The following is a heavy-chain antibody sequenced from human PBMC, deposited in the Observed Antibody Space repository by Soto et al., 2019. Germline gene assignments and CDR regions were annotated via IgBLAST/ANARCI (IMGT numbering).Heavy chain of an antibody. V-gene: IGHV1-69*05. Sequence: ASVKVTCKASGGAFSSYAISWVRQAPGQGLEWMGGIIPIFGTANYAQKFQGRFTISRDNAKNSLYLQMDSLRAEDTAVYYCARDNGGTFDYWGQGTLVTVSS. CDR2: IIPIFGTA. CDR3: ARDNGGTFDY. CDR1: GGAFSSYA. J-gene: IGHJ4*02. D-gene: IGHD2-8*01.